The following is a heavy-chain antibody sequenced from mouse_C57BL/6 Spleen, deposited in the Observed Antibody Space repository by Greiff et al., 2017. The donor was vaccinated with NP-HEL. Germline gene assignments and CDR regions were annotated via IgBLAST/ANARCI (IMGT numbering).Heavy chain of an antibody. Sequence: QVHVKQPGAELVKPGASVKLSCKASGYTFTSYWMQWVKQRPGQGLEWIGEIDPSDSYTNYNQKFKGKATLTVDTSSSTAYMQLSSLTSEDSAVYYCARSSITMVVAPTLDYWGQGTTLTVSS. V-gene: IGHV1-50*01. CDR3: ARSSITMVVAPTLDY. J-gene: IGHJ2*01. D-gene: IGHD1-1*01. CDR2: IDPSDSYT. CDR1: GYTFTSYW.